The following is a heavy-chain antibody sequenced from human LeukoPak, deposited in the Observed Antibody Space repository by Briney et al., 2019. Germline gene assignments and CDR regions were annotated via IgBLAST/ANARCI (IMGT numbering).Heavy chain of an antibody. CDR2: IWYDGSNK. V-gene: IGHV3-33*01. D-gene: IGHD6-6*01. Sequence: GGSLRLSYAASGFTFSSYGMHWVRQAPGKGLEWAAVIWYDGSNKYYADSVKGRFTISRDNSKNTLYLQMNSLRAEDTAVYYCARRRGPYSSSLPDYWGQGTLVTVSS. J-gene: IGHJ4*02. CDR3: ARRRGPYSSSLPDY. CDR1: GFTFSSYG.